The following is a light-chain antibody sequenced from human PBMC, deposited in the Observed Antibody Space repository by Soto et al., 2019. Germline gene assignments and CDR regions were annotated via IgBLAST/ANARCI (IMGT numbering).Light chain of an antibody. CDR3: QQYNDWPPT. CDR1: ENVRSN. J-gene: IGKJ1*01. CDR2: DTS. V-gene: IGKV3-15*01. Sequence: ENVLTHSPATLSLSPGEGARLSCGASENVRSNYIVWYQQKPGQAPRLLISDTSSRATGIPARFSGSGSGTEFTLSIGSLQSEDFAVYYCQQYNDWPPTFGQGTKV.